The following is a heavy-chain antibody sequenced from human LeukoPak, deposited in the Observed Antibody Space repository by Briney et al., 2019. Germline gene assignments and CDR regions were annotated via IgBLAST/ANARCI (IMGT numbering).Heavy chain of an antibody. D-gene: IGHD2-8*01. V-gene: IGHV4-34*01. Sequence: SETLSLTCAVYGGSFSGYYWSWIRQPPGKGLEWIGEINHSGSTNYNPSLKSRVTISVDTSKNQFSLKLSSVTAADTAVYYCARVPSTYCTNGVCQTKQQLARNYYFGCCGQGTLVTVSS. CDR1: GGSFSGYY. CDR3: ARVPSTYCTNGVCQTKQQLARNYYFGC. J-gene: IGHJ4*02. CDR2: INHSGST.